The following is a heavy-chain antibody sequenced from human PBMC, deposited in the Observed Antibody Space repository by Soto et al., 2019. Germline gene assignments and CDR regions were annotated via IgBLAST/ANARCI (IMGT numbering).Heavy chain of an antibody. V-gene: IGHV1-69*13. J-gene: IGHJ6*02. D-gene: IGHD3-3*01. CDR3: ARPDFGQVYYYYGMDV. CDR2: IIPIFGTA. Sequence: SVKVSCKASGGTLSSYAISWVRQAPGQGLEWMGGIIPIFGTANYAQRFQGRVTITADESTSTAYMELSSLRSEDTAVYYCARPDFGQVYYYYGMDVWGQGTTVTVSS. CDR1: GGTLSSYA.